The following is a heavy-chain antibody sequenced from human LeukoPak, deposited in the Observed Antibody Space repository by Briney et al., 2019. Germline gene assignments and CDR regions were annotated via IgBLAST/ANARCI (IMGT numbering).Heavy chain of an antibody. V-gene: IGHV4-38-2*02. Sequence: SETLSLTCTVSGGSISSYYWSWIRQPPGKGLEWIGSIYHSGSTYYNPSLKSRVTISVDTSKNQFSLKLSSVTAADTAVYYCARVLKGRAPFDYWGQGTLVTVSS. J-gene: IGHJ4*02. CDR3: ARVLKGRAPFDY. CDR1: GGSISSYY. CDR2: IYHSGST.